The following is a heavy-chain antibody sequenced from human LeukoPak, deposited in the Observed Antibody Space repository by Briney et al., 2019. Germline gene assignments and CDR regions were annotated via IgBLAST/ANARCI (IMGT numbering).Heavy chain of an antibody. V-gene: IGHV3-48*03. J-gene: IGHJ4*02. Sequence: GGSLRLSCAASGFTFSSYEMNWVRQAPGKGLEWVSYISSSGSTIYYADSVKGRFTISRDNAKNSLYLQMNSLRAEDTAVYYCARKGTYYYDSSGYYFDYWGQGTLVTVSS. CDR1: GFTFSSYE. CDR2: ISSSGSTI. D-gene: IGHD3-22*01. CDR3: ARKGTYYYDSSGYYFDY.